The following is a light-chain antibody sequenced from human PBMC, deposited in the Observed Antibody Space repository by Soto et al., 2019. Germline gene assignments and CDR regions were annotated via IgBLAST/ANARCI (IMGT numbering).Light chain of an antibody. Sequence: EIVLTQSPATLSLSPGERATLSCRASQSVSSYLAWYQQKPGQAPRLLIYDASNSATGIPARFSGSGSGTDFTLTISSLEPEDFAVYYCQQRSNWSATFGPGTKVDIK. J-gene: IGKJ3*01. CDR1: QSVSSY. V-gene: IGKV3-11*01. CDR2: DAS. CDR3: QQRSNWSAT.